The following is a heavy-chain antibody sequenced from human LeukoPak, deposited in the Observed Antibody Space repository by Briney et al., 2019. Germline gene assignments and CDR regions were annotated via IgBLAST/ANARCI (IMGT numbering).Heavy chain of an antibody. CDR1: GFTFSSYA. CDR3: ARDGWDIVVVVAARGPYYYYMDV. V-gene: IGHV3-30-3*01. D-gene: IGHD2-15*01. CDR2: ISYDGSNK. Sequence: GRSLRLSCAAPGFTFSSYAMHWVRQAPGKGLEWVAVISYDGSNKYYADSVKGRFTISRDNSKNTLYLQMNSLRAEDTAVYYCARDGWDIVVVVAARGPYYYYMDVWGKGTTVTVSS. J-gene: IGHJ6*03.